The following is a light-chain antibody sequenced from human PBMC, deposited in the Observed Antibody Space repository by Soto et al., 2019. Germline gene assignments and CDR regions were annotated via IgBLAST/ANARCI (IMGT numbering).Light chain of an antibody. Sequence: EIVMTQSPATLSVSPGERATLSCRASQSVSSKLAWYQQKPGQAPRLLIYDASTRATGLPARFSGSGSGTEFTLTISSLQSEDFAVYYCQQYNNWPVYTFGQGTKLEIK. V-gene: IGKV3-15*01. CDR2: DAS. CDR3: QQYNNWPVYT. CDR1: QSVSSK. J-gene: IGKJ2*01.